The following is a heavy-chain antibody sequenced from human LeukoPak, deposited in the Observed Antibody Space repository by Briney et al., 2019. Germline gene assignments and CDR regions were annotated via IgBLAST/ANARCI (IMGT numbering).Heavy chain of an antibody. CDR3: ARRPNCGGDCDLLEY. D-gene: IGHD2-21*02. CDR1: GFTLMSHA. J-gene: IGHJ4*02. V-gene: IGHV3-23*01. CDR2: INGGSGGT. Sequence: GGSLRLSCAASGFTLMSHAMNWVRQAPGKGLEWVSTINGGSGGTFYVDSVKGRFTISRDISKSTVYLQMSSLRVEDTAVYYCARRPNCGGDCDLLEYWGQGTLVAVCS.